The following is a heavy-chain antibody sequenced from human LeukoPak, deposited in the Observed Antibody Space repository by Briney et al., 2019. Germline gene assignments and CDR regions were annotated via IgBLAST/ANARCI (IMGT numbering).Heavy chain of an antibody. V-gene: IGHV4-59*01. CDR3: ASVDYGGNSGRFWFDY. Sequence: SETLSLTCAVSGGSISSYYWSWIRQPPGKGLEWIGYIYYSGSTNYNPSLKSRVTISVDTSKNQFSLKLSSVTAADTAVYYCASVDYGGNSGRFWFDYWGQGTLVTVSS. CDR2: IYYSGST. D-gene: IGHD4-23*01. J-gene: IGHJ4*02. CDR1: GGSISSYY.